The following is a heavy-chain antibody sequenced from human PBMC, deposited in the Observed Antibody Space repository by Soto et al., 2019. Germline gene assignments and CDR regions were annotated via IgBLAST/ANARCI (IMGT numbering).Heavy chain of an antibody. CDR2: ISGSGGST. CDR3: AKGYFPGSYRDYYYYYYMDV. CDR1: GFTFSSYA. J-gene: IGHJ6*03. Sequence: GGSLRLSCAASGFTFSSYAMSWVRQAPGKGLEWVSAISGSGGSTYYADSVKGRFTISRDNSKNTLYLQMNSLRAEDTAVYYCAKGYFPGSYRDYYYYYYMDVWGKGTTVTVSS. V-gene: IGHV3-23*01. D-gene: IGHD3-10*01.